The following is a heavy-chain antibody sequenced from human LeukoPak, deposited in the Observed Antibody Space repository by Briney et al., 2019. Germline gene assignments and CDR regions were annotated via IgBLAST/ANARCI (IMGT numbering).Heavy chain of an antibody. Sequence: PSQTLSLTCTVSGGSISSGGYYWSWIRQHPGKGLEWIGYIYYSGSTYYNPSLKSRVTISVDTSKNQFSLKLSSVTAADTAVYYCARANYDILTGYYFASHYLDYWGQGTLVTVSS. V-gene: IGHV4-31*03. CDR3: ARANYDILTGYYFASHYLDY. D-gene: IGHD3-9*01. J-gene: IGHJ4*02. CDR2: IYYSGST. CDR1: GGSISSGGYY.